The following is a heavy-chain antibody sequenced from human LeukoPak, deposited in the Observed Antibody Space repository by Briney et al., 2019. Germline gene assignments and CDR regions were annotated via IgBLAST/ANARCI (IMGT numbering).Heavy chain of an antibody. Sequence: SETLSLTCAVYGGPFSDYYWSWIRQPPGKGLEWIGKINHSGSTNYNPSLKSRVTISVDTSKNQFSLKLSSVTAADTAVYYCARIAAAARRGWFDPWGQGTLVTVSS. CDR3: ARIAAAARRGWFDP. J-gene: IGHJ5*02. D-gene: IGHD6-13*01. CDR2: INHSGST. CDR1: GGPFSDYY. V-gene: IGHV4-34*01.